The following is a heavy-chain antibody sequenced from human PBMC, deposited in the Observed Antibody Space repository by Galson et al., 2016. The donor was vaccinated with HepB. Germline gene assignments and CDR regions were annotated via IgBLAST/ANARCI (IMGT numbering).Heavy chain of an antibody. D-gene: IGHD1-14*01. CDR1: GGSFTDNF. Sequence: ETLSLTCGVSGGSFTDNFWSWIRQPPVKGLEWIGEISHPGIKNFSPSLRGRLRMSTDTSKSQFSLELRSVTAADTAVYYCARGLATRPRQRGNRGLDSFDIWGPGTLVTVSS. CDR3: ARGLATRPRQRGNRGLDSFDI. V-gene: IGHV4-34*01. J-gene: IGHJ3*02. CDR2: ISHPGIK.